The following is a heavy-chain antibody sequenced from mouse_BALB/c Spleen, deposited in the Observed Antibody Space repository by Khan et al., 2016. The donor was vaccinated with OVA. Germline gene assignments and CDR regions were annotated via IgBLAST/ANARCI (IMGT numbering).Heavy chain of an antibody. V-gene: IGHV3-2*02. J-gene: IGHJ2*01. D-gene: IGHD1-2*01. Sequence: EVQRVESGPGLVKPSQSLSLTCTVTGYSITSGYGWNWIRQFPGNKLEWMGYISYSGSNNYNPSLKSRISMTRDTSKNPFFLQLNSVTTEDTATYYCARTARIKYWGQGTTLTVSS. CDR2: ISYSGSN. CDR3: ARTARIKY. CDR1: GYSITSGYG.